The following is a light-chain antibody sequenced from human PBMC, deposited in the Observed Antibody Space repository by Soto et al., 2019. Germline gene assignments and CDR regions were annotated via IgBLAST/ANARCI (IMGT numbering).Light chain of an antibody. V-gene: IGKV2-30*01. CDR2: KAS. CDR1: QSLVYSDGYAY. J-gene: IGKJ1*01. Sequence: QPASISCRSSQSLVYSDGYAYLNWFQQRPGQSPRRLIYKASSGDVVMTQSPLSLPVTLGRDSGVPDRFSGSGSGSDFTLQIDRVEAEDVGIYYCMQGTHWPPTFGRGTRVEIK. CDR3: MQGTHWPPT.